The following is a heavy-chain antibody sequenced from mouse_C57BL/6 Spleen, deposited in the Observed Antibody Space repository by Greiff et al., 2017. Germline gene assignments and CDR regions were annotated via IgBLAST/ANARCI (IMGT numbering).Heavy chain of an antibody. CDR2: IDPETGGT. J-gene: IGHJ2*01. CDR3: TRGTGRGFDY. V-gene: IGHV1-15*01. CDR1: GYTFTDYE. D-gene: IGHD4-1*01. Sequence: VQLQQSGAELVRPGASVTLSCKASGYTFTDYEMHWVKQTPVHGLEWIGAIDPETGGTAYNQKFKGKAILTADNSSSTAYMELRSLTSEDSADYYCTRGTGRGFDYWGQGTTLTVSS.